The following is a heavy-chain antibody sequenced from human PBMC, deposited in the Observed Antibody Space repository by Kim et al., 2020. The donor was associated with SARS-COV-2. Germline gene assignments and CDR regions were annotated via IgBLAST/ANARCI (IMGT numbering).Heavy chain of an antibody. D-gene: IGHD3-16*02. CDR3: ARLYAFTGRYTASYFD. V-gene: IGHV4-39*01. Sequence: SETLSLTCTVSGASIGNNGYFWTWIRQPPGKGLEWLASLSYSRRTYYNPSLERRATTSLDTSKTQFSLQLTSVTAADTAVYHCARLYAFTGRYTASYFD. CDR1: GASIGNNGYF. J-gene: IGHJ4*01. CDR2: LSYSRRT.